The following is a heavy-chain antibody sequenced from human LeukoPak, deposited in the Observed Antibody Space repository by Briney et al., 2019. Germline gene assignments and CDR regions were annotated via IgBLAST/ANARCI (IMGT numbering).Heavy chain of an antibody. CDR2: MNPNSGNT. V-gene: IGHV1-8*02. CDR3: ARAGYSSSWYSPDP. J-gene: IGHJ5*02. CDR1: GYTFTSYG. D-gene: IGHD6-13*01. Sequence: ASVKVSCKASGYTFTSYGISWVRQAPGQGLEWMGWMNPNSGNTGYAQKFQGRVTMTRNTSISTAYMELSSLRSEDTAVYYCARAGYSSSWYSPDPWGQGTLVTVSS.